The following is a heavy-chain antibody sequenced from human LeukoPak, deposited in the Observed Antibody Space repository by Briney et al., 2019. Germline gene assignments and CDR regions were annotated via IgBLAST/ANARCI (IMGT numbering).Heavy chain of an antibody. CDR3: ARHAALDTKRGWNNHNWFDP. V-gene: IGHV4-39*01. CDR2: TYYSGST. Sequence: SETLSLTCTVSGGSISSSGFYWGWIRQPPGKWLEWLGTTYYSGSTYYNPSLKSRVTISVDTSKNQFSLKLSSMTAANTAVYYCARHAALDTKRGWNNHNWFDPWGEGTLVTVSS. CDR1: GGSISSSGFY. J-gene: IGHJ5*02. D-gene: IGHD5-18*01.